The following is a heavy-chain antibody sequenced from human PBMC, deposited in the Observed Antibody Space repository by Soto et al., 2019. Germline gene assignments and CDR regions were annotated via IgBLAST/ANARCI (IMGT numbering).Heavy chain of an antibody. CDR2: IFYSGST. Sequence: QVQLQESGPGLVKPSETLSLTCTVSGGSISSYYWSWIRQPPGKGLEWIGYIFYSGSTNYNPSLKSRVTISVDTSKSQSSLKLSSVTAADTAVYYCAKSRPNYYYYYGMDVWGQWTKVTVSS. J-gene: IGHJ6*02. CDR1: GGSISSYY. CDR3: AKSRPNYYYYYGMDV. V-gene: IGHV4-59*01.